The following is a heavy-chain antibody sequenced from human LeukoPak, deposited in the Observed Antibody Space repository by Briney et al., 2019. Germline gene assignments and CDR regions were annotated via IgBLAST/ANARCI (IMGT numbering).Heavy chain of an antibody. V-gene: IGHV3-7*01. Sequence: GGSLRLSCATSGFTFSSNWMSWVRHAPGRGLEWVANINPDGGAKYYAASVKGRFTVSRDNAKDSLYLQMNSLRAEDTAVYYCARDSSSWRRVDYWGQGTLVTVSS. CDR3: ARDSSSWRRVDY. J-gene: IGHJ4*02. CDR2: INPDGGAK. D-gene: IGHD6-13*01. CDR1: GFTFSSNW.